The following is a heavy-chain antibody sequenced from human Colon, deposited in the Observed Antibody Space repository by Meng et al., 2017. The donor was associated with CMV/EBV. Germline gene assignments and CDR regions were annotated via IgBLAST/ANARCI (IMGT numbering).Heavy chain of an antibody. Sequence: SETLSLTCIVSGGSVRGYYWSWIRQPPGKGLEWIGYVHYSGRTHYNPSLMNRVTISVDTSKNQFSLNVESVTAAATAVYSCAQWRGITGWFDPWGQGTLVTVSS. CDR2: VHYSGRT. CDR3: AQWRGITGWFDP. J-gene: IGHJ5*02. V-gene: IGHV4-59*02. CDR1: GGSVRGYY. D-gene: IGHD6-19*01.